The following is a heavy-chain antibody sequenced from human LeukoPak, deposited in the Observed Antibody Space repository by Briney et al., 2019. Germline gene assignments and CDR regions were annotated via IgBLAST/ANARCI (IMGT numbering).Heavy chain of an antibody. D-gene: IGHD3-10*01. V-gene: IGHV1-2*04. Sequence: ASVQVSCKASGYTFTCYYMHWVRQAPGQGLEWMGWINPNSGGTNYAQKFQGWVTMTRDTSISTAYMELSRLRSDDTAVYYCARDGSGSLVRYYYGMDVWGQGTTVTVSS. J-gene: IGHJ6*02. CDR1: GYTFTCYY. CDR3: ARDGSGSLVRYYYGMDV. CDR2: INPNSGGT.